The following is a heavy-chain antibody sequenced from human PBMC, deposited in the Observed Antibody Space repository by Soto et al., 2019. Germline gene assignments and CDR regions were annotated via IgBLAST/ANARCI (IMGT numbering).Heavy chain of an antibody. J-gene: IGHJ3*01. CDR3: ARDSCFGGTCGDDAFDV. CDR1: GYTFSDYS. Sequence: VHFVQSGAEVKKPGASVTVSCKASGYTFSDYSVHWVRQAPGQRFEWMGWINSGNGDTKYAQNLQGRVTISRDTSASTAYMELSSLTSEDTAVYYCARDSCFGGTCGDDAFDVWGEGTMVTVSP. V-gene: IGHV1-3*01. D-gene: IGHD2-15*01. CDR2: INSGNGDT.